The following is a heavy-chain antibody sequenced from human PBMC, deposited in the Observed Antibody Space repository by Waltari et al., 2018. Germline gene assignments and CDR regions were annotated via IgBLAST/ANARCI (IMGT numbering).Heavy chain of an antibody. CDR1: GGSISSGDYY. Sequence: QVQLQESGPGLVKPSQTLSLTCTVSGGSISSGDYYWSWIRQPPGKGLEWIRYIYYSGSTYYNPSLKSRVTISVDTSKNQFSLKLSSVTAADTAVYYCARWDIVVVPAAMGGWFDPWGQGTLVTVSS. CDR2: IYYSGST. CDR3: ARWDIVVVPAAMGGWFDP. V-gene: IGHV4-30-4*08. D-gene: IGHD2-2*01. J-gene: IGHJ5*02.